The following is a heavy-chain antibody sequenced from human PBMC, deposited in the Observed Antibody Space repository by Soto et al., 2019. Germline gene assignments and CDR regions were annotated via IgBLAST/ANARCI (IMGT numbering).Heavy chain of an antibody. D-gene: IGHD2-2*01. CDR1: GYTFTSFQ. CDR3: ANCRLPAIPAAADY. Sequence: QVQLVQSGAEVKKPGASVKVSCKTSGYTFTSFQMLWVRQAPGQGLEWMGIINPGSGSTNYAQKFQGRVTMTSDTSSRTIYMELSSLRSEDTAVYYCANCRLPAIPAAADYWGQGTLVTVSS. J-gene: IGHJ4*02. CDR2: INPGSGST. V-gene: IGHV1-46*01.